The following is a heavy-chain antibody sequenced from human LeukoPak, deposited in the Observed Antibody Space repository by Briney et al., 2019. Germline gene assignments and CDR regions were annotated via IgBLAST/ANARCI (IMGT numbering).Heavy chain of an antibody. CDR2: ISAYNGNT. CDR3: ARDSNPGYSSSWYNWFDP. J-gene: IGHJ5*02. Sequence: GASVKVSCKASGYTFTSYGISWVRQAPGQGLEWMGWISAYNGNTNYAQKFQGRVTMTRDTSISTAYMELSRLRSDDTAVYYCARDSNPGYSSSWYNWFDPWGQGTLVTVSS. CDR1: GYTFTSYG. D-gene: IGHD6-13*01. V-gene: IGHV1-18*01.